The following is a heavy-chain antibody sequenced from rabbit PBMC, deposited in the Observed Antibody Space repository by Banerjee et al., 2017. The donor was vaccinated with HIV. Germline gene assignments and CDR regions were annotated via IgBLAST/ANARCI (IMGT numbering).Heavy chain of an antibody. V-gene: IGHV1S45*01. CDR1: GFSFSNKYV. J-gene: IGHJ4*01. Sequence: QEQLGESGGDLVKPEGSLTLTCTASGFSFSNKYVMCWVRQAPGKGLEWIACINTSSGNTVYASWAKGRFTISKTSSTTVTLQMTSLTAADTATYFCARRGTDNDSGAMFTLWGPGTLVTVS. D-gene: IGHD1-1*01. CDR3: ARRGTDNDSGAMFTL. CDR2: INTSSGNT.